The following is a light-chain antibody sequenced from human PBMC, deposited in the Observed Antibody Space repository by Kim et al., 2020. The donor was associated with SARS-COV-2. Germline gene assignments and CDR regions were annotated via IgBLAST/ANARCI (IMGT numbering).Light chain of an antibody. CDR1: QSMSSNY. CDR3: QQYGTT. V-gene: IGKV3-20*01. J-gene: IGKJ2*01. CDR2: GAS. Sequence: TLSLSPGERATRSCRASQSMSSNYLAWYQQKPGHAPRLLIYGASNRATGIPERFSGSGSGTDFTLTISRLEPEDFAVYYCQQYGTTFGQGTKLEI.